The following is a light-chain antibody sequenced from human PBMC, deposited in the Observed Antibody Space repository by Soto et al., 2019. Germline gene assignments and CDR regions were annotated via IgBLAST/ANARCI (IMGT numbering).Light chain of an antibody. Sequence: IVLTQSPDTLSLSPGERATLSCRASQSVRAYLAWYQQKPGQAPRLLIYDASNRATGIPARFSGRGSGTDFTLTISSLQPDDVAIYYCQQYNDYSWTFGQGTKVDI. CDR2: DAS. V-gene: IGKV3-11*01. J-gene: IGKJ1*01. CDR1: QSVRAY. CDR3: QQYNDYSWT.